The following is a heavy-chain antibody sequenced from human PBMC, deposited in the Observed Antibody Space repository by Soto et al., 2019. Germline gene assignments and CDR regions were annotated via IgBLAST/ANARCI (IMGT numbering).Heavy chain of an antibody. CDR2: IYDSGST. CDR1: GGSISSSGYY. V-gene: IGHV4-31*03. Sequence: QVQLQESGPGLVKPSQTLSLTCTVSGGSISSSGYYWSWIRQHPGKGLEWIGYIYDSGSTYYNPSLKSRVTISVDPAKNHFSLKLSSVTAADTAVYYCAREEGGGYDHRWFDPWGQGTLVTVSS. J-gene: IGHJ5*02. CDR3: AREEGGGYDHRWFDP. D-gene: IGHD5-12*01.